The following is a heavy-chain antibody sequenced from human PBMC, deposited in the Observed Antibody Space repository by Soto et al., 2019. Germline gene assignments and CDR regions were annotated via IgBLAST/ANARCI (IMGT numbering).Heavy chain of an antibody. V-gene: IGHV3-73*01. Sequence: GGSLRLSCAASGFSFSDSAIHWVRQASGKGLEWVGRTRSKAHSYATAFAASVKGRFTISRDDSKNTVYLQMNSLKTEDTAVYYCPRHPLDYWGQGTLVTVSS. J-gene: IGHJ4*02. CDR1: GFSFSDSA. CDR3: PRHPLDY. CDR2: TRSKAHSYAT.